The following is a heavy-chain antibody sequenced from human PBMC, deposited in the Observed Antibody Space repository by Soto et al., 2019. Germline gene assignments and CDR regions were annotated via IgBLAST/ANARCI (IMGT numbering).Heavy chain of an antibody. CDR3: ARDLDRSSSGAVWFDP. D-gene: IGHD6-6*01. CDR2: IYYSGST. J-gene: IGHJ5*02. V-gene: IGHV4-59*01. CDR1: GGSISSYY. Sequence: SETLSLTCTVSGGSISSYYWSWIRQPPGKGLEWIGYIYYSGSTNYNPSLKSRVTISVDTSKNQFSLKLSSVTAADTAVYYCARDLDRSSSGAVWFDPWGQGTLVTVSS.